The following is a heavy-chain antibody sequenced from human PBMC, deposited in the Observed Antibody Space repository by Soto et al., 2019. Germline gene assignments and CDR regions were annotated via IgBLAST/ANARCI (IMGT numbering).Heavy chain of an antibody. J-gene: IGHJ6*02. V-gene: IGHV3-7*03. CDR3: AGEGGDCSSTSCYFYYYGMDV. CDR1: GFTFSSYW. Sequence: PGGSLRLSCAASGFTFSSYWMSWVRQAPGKGLEWVANIKQDGSEKYYVDSVKGRFTISRDNAKNSLYLQMNSLRAEDTAVYYCAGEGGDCSSTSCYFYYYGMDVWGQGTTVTVSS. D-gene: IGHD2-2*01. CDR2: IKQDGSEK.